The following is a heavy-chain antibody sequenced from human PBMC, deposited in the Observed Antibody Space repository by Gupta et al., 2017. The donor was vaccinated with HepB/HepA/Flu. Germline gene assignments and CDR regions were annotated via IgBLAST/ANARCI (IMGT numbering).Heavy chain of an antibody. V-gene: IGHV1-69*04. J-gene: IGHJ4*02. CDR1: GGTFSYYA. CDR2: IIPILGIT. Sequence: VQLVQSGAEVKKPGSSVKVSCKASGGTFSYYAISWVRQAPGQGLEWVARIIPILGITNYAQKFQGRVTITADKSTNTAYLELSSLRAEDTAVYYCARTRGGDTYGYNDGGQGTMVTVSS. CDR3: ARTRGGDTYGYND. D-gene: IGHD5-18*01.